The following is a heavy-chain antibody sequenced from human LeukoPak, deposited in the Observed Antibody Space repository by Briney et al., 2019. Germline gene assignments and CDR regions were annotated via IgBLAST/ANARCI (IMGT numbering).Heavy chain of an antibody. V-gene: IGHV4-59*08. CDR2: IYHSGT. CDR3: AGSSTWLSFGF. Sequence: SETLSLTCTVSGGSINNDYWSWFRQPPGKGLEWIGNIYHSGTDYNPSLKSRVTISIDTSKNQFSLKLSSVTAADTAVYYCAGSSTWLSFGFWGQGTLVTVSS. D-gene: IGHD2-2*01. CDR1: GGSINNDY. J-gene: IGHJ4*02.